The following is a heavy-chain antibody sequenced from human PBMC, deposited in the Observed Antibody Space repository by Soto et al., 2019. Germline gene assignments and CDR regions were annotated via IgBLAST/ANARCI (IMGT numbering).Heavy chain of an antibody. CDR1: GYTFTSYA. V-gene: IGHV1-3*01. J-gene: IGHJ4*02. D-gene: IGHD2-15*01. Sequence: QVQLVQSGAEVKKPGASVKVSCKASGYTFTSYAMHWVRQAPGQRLEWMGWINAGNGNTKYSQKFQGRVTITRDTSASTAYMALSRLRSADTAVYYCARGPGGPVGPGDYWGQGTLVTVAS. CDR3: ARGPGGPVGPGDY. CDR2: INAGNGNT.